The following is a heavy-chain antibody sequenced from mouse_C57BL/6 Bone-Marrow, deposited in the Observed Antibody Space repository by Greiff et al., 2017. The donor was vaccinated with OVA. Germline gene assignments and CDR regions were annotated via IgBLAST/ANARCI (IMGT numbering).Heavy chain of an antibody. D-gene: IGHD1-1*01. V-gene: IGHV5-12*01. CDR1: GFTFSDYY. CDR3: ARTDYYGSRYFDV. CDR2: ISNGGGST. J-gene: IGHJ1*03. Sequence: EVMLVESGGGLVQPGGSLKLSCAASGFTFSDYYMYWVRQTPEKRLEWVAYISNGGGSTYYPDTVKGRFTISRDNAKNTLYLQMSRLKSEDTAMYYCARTDYYGSRYFDVWGTGTTVTVSS.